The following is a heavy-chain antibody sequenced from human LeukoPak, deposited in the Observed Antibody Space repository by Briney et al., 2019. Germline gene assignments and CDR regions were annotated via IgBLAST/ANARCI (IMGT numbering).Heavy chain of an antibody. CDR2: IYGNDDK. V-gene: IGHV2-5*01. CDR3: THSAPSYYYGSGSDFWFDP. CDR1: GFSLSTSGVA. J-gene: IGHJ5*02. Sequence: SGPTLVKPTQTLTLTCTFSGFSLSTSGVAVGWIRQPPGKVLEWLAFIYGNDDKRYSPSLKSKLTISKDTSKNQVVLIVTNMEPVDTATYYCTHSAPSYYYGSGSDFWFDPWGQGTLVTVSS. D-gene: IGHD3-10*01.